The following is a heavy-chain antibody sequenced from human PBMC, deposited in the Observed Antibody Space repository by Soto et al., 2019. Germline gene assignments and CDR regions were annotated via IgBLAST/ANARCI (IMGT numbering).Heavy chain of an antibody. D-gene: IGHD2-21*02. CDR3: ATRILGYVVVVTPTPHHFDY. V-gene: IGHV4-39*01. CDR1: GASTSSSSYC. Sequence: SETLSLTCTVSGASTSSSSYCWGWIRQPPGKGLEWIGTIYYSGNTYYDPSLKSRVTIPVDTSKDQFSRNLSSVTAADTALYYCATRILGYVVVVTPTPHHFDYWGQGTLVTVSS. J-gene: IGHJ4*02. CDR2: IYYSGNT.